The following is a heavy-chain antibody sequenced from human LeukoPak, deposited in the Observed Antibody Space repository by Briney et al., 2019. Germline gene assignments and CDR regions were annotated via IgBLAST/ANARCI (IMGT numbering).Heavy chain of an antibody. J-gene: IGHJ3*02. CDR1: GFTFSSYG. Sequence: GGSLRLSCAASGFTFSSYGMHWVRQAPGKGLEWVAVISYDGSNKYYADSVKGRFTISRDNAKNSLYLQMNSLRAEDTAVYYCARDRGYSYGHDAFDIWGQGTMVTVSS. V-gene: IGHV3-30*03. CDR2: ISYDGSNK. D-gene: IGHD5-18*01. CDR3: ARDRGYSYGHDAFDI.